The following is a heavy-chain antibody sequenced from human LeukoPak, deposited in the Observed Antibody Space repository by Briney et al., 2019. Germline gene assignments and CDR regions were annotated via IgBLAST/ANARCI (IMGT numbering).Heavy chain of an antibody. CDR2: IWYDGSNK. Sequence: PGRSLRLSCAASGFTLSSYGMHWVRQAPGKGLEWVAVIWYDGSNKYYADSVKGRFTISRDNSKNTLYLQMNSLRAEDTAVYYCARDFPKYSSSWYSWFDPWGQGTLVTVSS. CDR1: GFTLSSYG. D-gene: IGHD6-13*01. J-gene: IGHJ5*02. CDR3: ARDFPKYSSSWYSWFDP. V-gene: IGHV3-33*01.